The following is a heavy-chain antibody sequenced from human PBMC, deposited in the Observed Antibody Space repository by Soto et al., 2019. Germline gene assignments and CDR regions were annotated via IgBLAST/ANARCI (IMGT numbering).Heavy chain of an antibody. V-gene: IGHV1-69*04. Sequence: ASVKVSCKASGGTFSSYTISWVRQAPGQGLEWMGRIIPILGIANYAQKFQGRVTITADKSTSTAYMELSSLRSEDTAVYYCARDQSPCGDYRECYMDVWGKGTTVTVSS. J-gene: IGHJ6*03. CDR1: GGTFSSYT. D-gene: IGHD4-17*01. CDR3: ARDQSPCGDYRECYMDV. CDR2: IIPILGIA.